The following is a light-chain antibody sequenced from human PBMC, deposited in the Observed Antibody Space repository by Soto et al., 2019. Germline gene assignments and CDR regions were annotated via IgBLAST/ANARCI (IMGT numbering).Light chain of an antibody. Sequence: ETVLTQSPATLSLSPGERATLSCRASQSVSSYLAWYQQKPGQAPRLLIYDASNRATGIPARFSGSGSGTDFTVTISSLEPEDFAVYYCQQRSNWPPYTFGQGTKLEIK. V-gene: IGKV3-11*01. J-gene: IGKJ2*01. CDR1: QSVSSY. CDR2: DAS. CDR3: QQRSNWPPYT.